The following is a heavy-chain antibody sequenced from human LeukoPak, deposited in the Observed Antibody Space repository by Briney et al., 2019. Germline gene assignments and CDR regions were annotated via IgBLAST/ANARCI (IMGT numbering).Heavy chain of an antibody. CDR3: AKGRGYCSGGSCYSGFDY. CDR2: ITGSGGTT. J-gene: IGHJ4*02. V-gene: IGHV3-23*01. D-gene: IGHD2-15*01. Sequence: GGSLRLSCAASGFTFSGYAMSWVRQAPGKGLEWVSTITGSGGTTYYADSVKGRFTISRDSSKNTLYLQMNSLRAEDTAVYYCAKGRGYCSGGSCYSGFDYWGQGTLVTVSS. CDR1: GFTFSGYA.